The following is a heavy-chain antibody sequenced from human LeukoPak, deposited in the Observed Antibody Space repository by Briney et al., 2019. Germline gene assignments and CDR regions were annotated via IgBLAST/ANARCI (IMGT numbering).Heavy chain of an antibody. D-gene: IGHD6-13*01. CDR2: INHSGST. V-gene: IGHV4-34*01. Sequence: PSETLSLTCAVYGGSFSGYYWSWIRQPPGKGLEWIGEINHSGSTNYNPSLKSRVTISVDTSKNQFSLKLSSVTAADTAVYYCASTAYSSSWYVGKFGYWGQGTLVTVSS. CDR3: ASTAYSSSWYVGKFGY. CDR1: GGSFSGYY. J-gene: IGHJ4*02.